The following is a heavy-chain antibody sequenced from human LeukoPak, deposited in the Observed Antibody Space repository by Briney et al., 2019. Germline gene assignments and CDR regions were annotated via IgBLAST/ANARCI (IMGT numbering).Heavy chain of an antibody. V-gene: IGHV3-23*01. Sequence: GGSLRLSCAASGFTFSTYAMSWVRQAPGKGLEWVSGISGSGGSTYYTDSVKGRFTISRDNPKNTLYLQMNSLRDEDTAVYFCAKVITGNYYFDYWGQGTLVTVSS. CDR3: AKVITGNYYFDY. CDR2: ISGSGGST. CDR1: GFTFSTYA. J-gene: IGHJ4*02. D-gene: IGHD1-7*01.